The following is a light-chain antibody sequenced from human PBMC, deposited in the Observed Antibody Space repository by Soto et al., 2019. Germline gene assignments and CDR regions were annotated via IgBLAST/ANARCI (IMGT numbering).Light chain of an antibody. J-gene: IGKJ4*01. CDR2: WAC. CDR1: QSVLYSSNNKNY. Sequence: DIVMTQSPDSLAVSLGERATVNCKSSQSVLYSSNNKNYLAWYQQEPGQPPKLLIYWACTRESGVPDRFSGSGSGTDFTLTISSLQAEDVAVYYCQQYYGTPLTFGGGTKVEIK. CDR3: QQYYGTPLT. V-gene: IGKV4-1*01.